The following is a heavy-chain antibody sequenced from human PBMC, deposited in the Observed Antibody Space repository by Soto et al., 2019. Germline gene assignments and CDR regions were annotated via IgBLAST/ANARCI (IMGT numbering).Heavy chain of an antibody. CDR2: IYYSGST. V-gene: IGHV4-59*01. D-gene: IGHD3-3*01. Sequence: SETLSLTCTVSGGSISSYYWSWIRQPPGKGLEWIGYIYYSGSTNYNPSLKSRVTISLDTAKNQFSLKLSSVTAADTAVYYCARVGRGDFWSGYFPDYYYYYMDVWGKGTTVTVSS. CDR1: GGSISSYY. J-gene: IGHJ6*03. CDR3: ARVGRGDFWSGYFPDYYYYYMDV.